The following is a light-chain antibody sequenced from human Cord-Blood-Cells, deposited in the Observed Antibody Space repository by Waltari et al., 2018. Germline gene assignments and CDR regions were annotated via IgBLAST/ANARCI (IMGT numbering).Light chain of an antibody. CDR1: SSDVVVYTY. J-gene: IGLJ3*02. CDR2: DVS. V-gene: IGLV2-14*01. Sequence: QSALTQPASVSGPPGQSITISCTGTSSDVVVYTYVSGYQQHPGKAPKLMIYDVSKRPSGVSNRFSGSKSGNTASLTISGLQAEDEADYYCSSYTSSSTWVFGGGTKLTVL. CDR3: SSYTSSSTWV.